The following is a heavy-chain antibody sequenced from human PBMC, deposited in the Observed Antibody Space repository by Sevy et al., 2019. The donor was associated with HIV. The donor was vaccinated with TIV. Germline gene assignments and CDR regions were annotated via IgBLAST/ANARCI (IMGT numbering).Heavy chain of an antibody. V-gene: IGHV3-43D*04. Sequence: GGSLRLSCAASGFTFDDYAMHWVRQAPGKGLEWVSLISWDGGSTNYADSVKGRFTISRDNSKNSLYLQMNSLRAEDTALYYCAKESVVPAAIEYYYYGMDVWGQGTLVTVSS. D-gene: IGHD2-2*01. CDR1: GFTFDDYA. CDR2: ISWDGGST. J-gene: IGHJ6*02. CDR3: AKESVVPAAIEYYYYGMDV.